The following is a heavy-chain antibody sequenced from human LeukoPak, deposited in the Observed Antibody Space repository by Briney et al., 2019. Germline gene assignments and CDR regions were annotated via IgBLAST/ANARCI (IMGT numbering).Heavy chain of an antibody. CDR1: GFTFSSYW. CDR2: ISYDGNNR. D-gene: IGHD2-21*02. CDR3: ARVVVPAGLIHTKTKNWFDP. V-gene: IGHV3-30*03. J-gene: IGHJ5*02. Sequence: GGSLRLSCAASGFTFSSYWMSWVRQALGKGLEWVAVISYDGNNRYYADSVKGRFTISRDNSKNMVYLQMNSLRAEDTAVYYCARVVVPAGLIHTKTKNWFDPWGQGTLVTVSS.